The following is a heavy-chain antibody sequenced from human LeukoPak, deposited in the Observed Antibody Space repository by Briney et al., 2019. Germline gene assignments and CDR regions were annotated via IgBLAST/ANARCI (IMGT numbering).Heavy chain of an antibody. CDR1: GGSISSGGYY. CDR2: IYYSGST. Sequence: SETLSLTCTVSGGSISSGGYYWSWIRQHPGKGLEWIGYIYYSGSTYYNPSLKSRVTISVDTSKNQFSLKLSSVAAADTAVYYCARDRYYYGSGSLDYWGQGTLVTVSS. D-gene: IGHD3-10*01. CDR3: ARDRYYYGSGSLDY. J-gene: IGHJ4*02. V-gene: IGHV4-31*03.